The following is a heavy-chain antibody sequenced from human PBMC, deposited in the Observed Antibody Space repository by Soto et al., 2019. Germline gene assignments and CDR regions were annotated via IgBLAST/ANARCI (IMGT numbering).Heavy chain of an antibody. Sequence: QVQLVQSGVEVKKPGASVKVSCQASGYTFTNYGITWLRQAPGQGLEWMGWVSAYNRNTNYAQRFQDRVTMTTDPSTRTAYMELRHLKSDDTAIYFCARERQYEPLLYWGQGTLVTVSS. CDR1: GYTFTNYG. J-gene: IGHJ4*02. CDR3: ARERQYEPLLY. CDR2: VSAYNRNT. D-gene: IGHD2-2*01. V-gene: IGHV1-18*01.